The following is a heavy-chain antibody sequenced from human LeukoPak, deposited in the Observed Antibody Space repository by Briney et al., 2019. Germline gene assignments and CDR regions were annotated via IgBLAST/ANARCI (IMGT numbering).Heavy chain of an antibody. CDR1: GGSFSGYY. D-gene: IGHD5-12*01. J-gene: IGHJ6*03. CDR3: AREKGPVAYYYYYYMDV. CDR2: INHSGST. V-gene: IGHV4-34*01. Sequence: PSETLSLTCAVYGGSFSGYYWSWIRQPPGKGLEWIGEINHSGSTNYNPSLKSRVTMSVDTSKNQFSLKLSSVTAADTAVYYCAREKGPVAYYYYYYMDVWGKGTTVTNSS.